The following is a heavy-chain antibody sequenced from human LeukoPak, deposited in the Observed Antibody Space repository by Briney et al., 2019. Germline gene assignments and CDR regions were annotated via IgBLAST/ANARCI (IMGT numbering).Heavy chain of an antibody. D-gene: IGHD6-19*01. CDR1: GGSISSYY. CDR3: ARNSGWYEASIDY. Sequence: SETLSLTCTVSGGSISSYYWSWIRQPPGKGLEWIGYIYYSGSTNYNPSLKSRVTISVDTSKNQFSLKLSSVTAADTAVYYCARNSGWYEASIDYWGQGTPVTVSS. J-gene: IGHJ4*02. V-gene: IGHV4-59*01. CDR2: IYYSGST.